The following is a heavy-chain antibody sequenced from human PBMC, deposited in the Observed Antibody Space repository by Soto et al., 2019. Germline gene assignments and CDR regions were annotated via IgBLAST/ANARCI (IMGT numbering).Heavy chain of an antibody. Sequence: SETLSLTCTVSGGSISSYYWSWIRQPPGKGLEWIGYIYYSGSTNYNPSLKSRVTISVDTSKNQFSLKLSSVTAADTAVYYCARDLRGYSRYDYLDYWGQGIPVTVSS. CDR2: IYYSGST. V-gene: IGHV4-59*01. J-gene: IGHJ4*02. D-gene: IGHD5-12*01. CDR1: GGSISSYY. CDR3: ARDLRGYSRYDYLDY.